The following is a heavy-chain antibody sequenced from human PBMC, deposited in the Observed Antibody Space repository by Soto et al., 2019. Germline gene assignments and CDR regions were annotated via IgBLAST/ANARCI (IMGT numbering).Heavy chain of an antibody. Sequence: GGSLRLSCAASGFTFSSYGMHWVRQAPGKGLEWVAVISYDGSNKYYADSVKGRFTISRDNSKNTLFLQMNSLRAEDTAVYYCAKGPFVVMVAAAFDYWGQGTLVNVSS. CDR1: GFTFSSYG. CDR2: ISYDGSNK. V-gene: IGHV3-30*18. CDR3: AKGPFVVMVAAAFDY. D-gene: IGHD2-15*01. J-gene: IGHJ4*02.